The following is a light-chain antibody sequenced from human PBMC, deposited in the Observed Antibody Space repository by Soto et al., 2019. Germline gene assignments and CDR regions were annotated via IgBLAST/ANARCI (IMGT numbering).Light chain of an antibody. J-gene: IGKJ5*01. V-gene: IGKV1-5*03. Sequence: DIQMTQSPSTLSSSVGDRVTITCRASQIISICLAWYKQKQGQAPKILISKASSLESGSPSRFSGSGSGTEFTITISRIETEDFEVYYCKKRSNWHTTCGKGKRRAIK. CDR3: KKRSNWHTT. CDR2: KAS. CDR1: QIISIC.